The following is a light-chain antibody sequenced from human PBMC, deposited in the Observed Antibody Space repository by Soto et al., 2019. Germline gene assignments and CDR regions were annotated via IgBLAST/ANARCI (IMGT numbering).Light chain of an antibody. V-gene: IGKV1-27*01. J-gene: IGKJ1*01. CDR2: AAS. Sequence: IQMTQSPPSLSASVGDTVTITCRPSQGIGRSLAWYQQKPGTVPKVLIHAASTLQSGVSSRFSGSGSGTYFTLTISSLQPEDVATYYCQKYDSVPTFGPGTKVEI. CDR1: QGIGRS. CDR3: QKYDSVPT.